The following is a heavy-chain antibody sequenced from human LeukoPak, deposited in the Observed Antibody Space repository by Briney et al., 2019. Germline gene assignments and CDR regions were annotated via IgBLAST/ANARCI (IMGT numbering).Heavy chain of an antibody. CDR1: GFTFSSYS. CDR2: IKSDGITI. J-gene: IGHJ4*02. V-gene: IGHV3-74*01. D-gene: IGHD1-20*01. CDR3: LRDLNWSLDQ. Sequence: GGSLRLSCAASGFTFSSYSMNWVRQAPGKGLEWVSRIKSDGITITYADSVKGRFTISRDNAKNTLYLQMNSLRAEDTAVYYCLRDLNWSLDQWGQGTLVTVSS.